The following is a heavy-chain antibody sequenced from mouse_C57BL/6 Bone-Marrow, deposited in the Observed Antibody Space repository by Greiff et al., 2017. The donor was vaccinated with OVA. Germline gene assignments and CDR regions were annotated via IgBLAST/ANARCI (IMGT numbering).Heavy chain of an antibody. V-gene: IGHV1-80*01. CDR1: GYAFSSYW. D-gene: IGHD1-1*01. CDR3: AREGYGSGCGYFDV. J-gene: IGHJ1*03. CDR2: IYPGDGDT. Sequence: QVQLKQSGAELVKPGASVKISCKASGYAFSSYWMNWVKQRPGKGLEWIGQIYPGDGDTNYNGKFKGKATLTADKSSSTAYMQLSSLTSEDSAVYVCAREGYGSGCGYFDVWGTGTTVTVSS.